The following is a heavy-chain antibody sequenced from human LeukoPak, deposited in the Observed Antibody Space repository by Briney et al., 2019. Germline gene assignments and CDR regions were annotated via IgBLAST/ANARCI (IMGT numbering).Heavy chain of an antibody. Sequence: GWSPRLSCAASGFTFSSYSMNWVRQAPGKGLVRVSSISSSRSYIYYADSVKGRFTISRDNAKNSLYLQMNSLRAEDTAVYYCARAGDILTGYYIPYYYYYGMDVWGQGTTVTVSS. CDR3: ARAGDILTGYYIPYYYYYGMDV. J-gene: IGHJ6*02. CDR2: ISSSRSYI. V-gene: IGHV3-21*01. D-gene: IGHD3-9*01. CDR1: GFTFSSYS.